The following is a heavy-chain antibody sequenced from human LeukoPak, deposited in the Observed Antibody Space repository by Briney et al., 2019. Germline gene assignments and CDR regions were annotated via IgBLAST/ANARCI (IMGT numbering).Heavy chain of an antibody. Sequence: SETLSLTCAVYGGSFSGYYWSWIRQPPGKGLEWIGEINHSGSTNYNPSLKSRVTISVDTSENQFSLKLSSVTAADTAVYYCARKAYNWNYRFHFDYWGQGTLVTVSS. D-gene: IGHD1-7*01. CDR1: GGSFSGYY. V-gene: IGHV4-34*01. CDR2: INHSGST. CDR3: ARKAYNWNYRFHFDY. J-gene: IGHJ4*02.